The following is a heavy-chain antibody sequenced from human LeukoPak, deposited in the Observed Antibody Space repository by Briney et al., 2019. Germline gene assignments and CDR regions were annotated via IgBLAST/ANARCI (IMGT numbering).Heavy chain of an antibody. Sequence: AGSLRLSCAASGFTFSSYEMNWVRQAPGKGLEWVSSISGSSSYIYYADSVKGRFTISRDNAKNSLYLQMNSLRAEDTAVYYCARGPPGPFDYWGQGTLVTVSS. J-gene: IGHJ4*02. CDR3: ARGPPGPFDY. CDR1: GFTFSSYE. V-gene: IGHV3-21*01. D-gene: IGHD1-14*01. CDR2: ISGSSSYI.